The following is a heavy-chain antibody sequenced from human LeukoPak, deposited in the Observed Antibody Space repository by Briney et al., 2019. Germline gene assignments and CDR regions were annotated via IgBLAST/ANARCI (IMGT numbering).Heavy chain of an antibody. CDR1: GFTFNNYA. CDR2: ISGGGETT. CDR3: ARDYADYVGYFFFDY. V-gene: IGHV3-23*01. J-gene: IGHJ4*02. D-gene: IGHD4-17*01. Sequence: GGSLRLSCAASGFTFNNYAMNWVRQAPGKGLEWVSSISGGGETTYYADSAKGRFTISTDNSQNTLYLQMNSLRAEDTGVYYCARDYADYVGYFFFDYWGQGTLVTVSS.